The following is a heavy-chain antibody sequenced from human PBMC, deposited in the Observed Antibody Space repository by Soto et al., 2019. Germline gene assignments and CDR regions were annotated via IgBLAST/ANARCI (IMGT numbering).Heavy chain of an antibody. CDR1: GGSISSSSYY. V-gene: IGHV4-39*01. CDR2: IYYSGST. D-gene: IGHD6-19*01. Sequence: LSLTCTVSGGSISSSSYYWGWIRQPPGKGLEWIGSIYYSGSTYYNPSLKSRVTISVDTSKNQFSLKLSSVTAADTAVYYCARQAPVAGDKPGFDYWGQGTLVTVSS. CDR3: ARQAPVAGDKPGFDY. J-gene: IGHJ4*02.